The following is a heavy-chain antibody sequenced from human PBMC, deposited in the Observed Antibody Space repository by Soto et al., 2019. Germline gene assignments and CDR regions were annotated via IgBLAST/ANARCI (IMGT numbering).Heavy chain of an antibody. CDR3: ATPQPDTETLFDY. Sequence: GGSLRLSCAASGFTFSSYAMHWVRQAPGKGLEWVAVISYDGSYKYYADSVKGRFTISRDNSKNTLYLQMNSLRAEDTAVYYCATPQPDTETLFDYWGQGTLVTVSS. D-gene: IGHD6-13*01. CDR2: ISYDGSYK. J-gene: IGHJ4*02. CDR1: GFTFSSYA. V-gene: IGHV3-30-3*01.